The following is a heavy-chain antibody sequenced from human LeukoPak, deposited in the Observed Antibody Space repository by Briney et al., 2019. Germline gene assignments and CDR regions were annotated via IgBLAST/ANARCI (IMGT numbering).Heavy chain of an antibody. Sequence: ASVKVSCKASGYTFISFAMNWVRQAPGQGLEWMGWINTNTGNPTYAQGFTGRFVFSLDTSVSTAYLQISSLKTEDTAVYYCARLFRSEMATIGIDYWGQGTLVTVSS. CDR3: ARLFRSEMATIGIDY. D-gene: IGHD5-24*01. CDR2: INTNTGNP. V-gene: IGHV7-4-1*02. J-gene: IGHJ4*02. CDR1: GYTFISFA.